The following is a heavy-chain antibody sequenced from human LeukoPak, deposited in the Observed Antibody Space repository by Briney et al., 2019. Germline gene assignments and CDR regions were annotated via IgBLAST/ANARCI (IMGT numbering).Heavy chain of an antibody. V-gene: IGHV1-2*04. CDR2: NNPNSGGT. D-gene: IGHD5-18*01. J-gene: IGHJ4*02. Sequence: GASVKVSCKASGYTFTGYYMHWVRQAPGQGLEWMGWNNPNSGGTNYAQKFQGWVTMTRDTSISTAYMELSRLRSDDTAVYYCARADTAMVTDYWGQGTLVTVSS. CDR1: GYTFTGYY. CDR3: ARADTAMVTDY.